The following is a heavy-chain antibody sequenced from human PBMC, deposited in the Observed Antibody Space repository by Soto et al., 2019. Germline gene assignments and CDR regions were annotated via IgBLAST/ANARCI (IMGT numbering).Heavy chain of an antibody. CDR2: INPSGGST. V-gene: IGHV1-46*01. Sequence: ASVKVSCKASGYTFTSYYMHWVRQAPGQGHEWMGIINPSGGSTSYAQKFQGRVTMTRDTSTSTVYMELSSLRSEDTAVYYCAVQLELLKWFDPWGQGTLVTVSS. CDR3: AVQLELLKWFDP. D-gene: IGHD1-1*01. J-gene: IGHJ5*02. CDR1: GYTFTSYY.